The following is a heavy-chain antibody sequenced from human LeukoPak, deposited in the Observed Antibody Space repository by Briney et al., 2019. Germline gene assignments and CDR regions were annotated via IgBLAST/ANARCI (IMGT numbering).Heavy chain of an antibody. Sequence: SETLSLTCSVSGDSVRSGYWSWIRQPPRQGLEWIGYIYDSGITDYNSSLKRRLTISVDTSNNQFSLHLRSVTAAATAVYYCAGRGHRYSRDWGQGILVTVSS. V-gene: IGHV4-4*09. J-gene: IGHJ1*01. CDR1: GDSVRSGY. D-gene: IGHD2-15*01. CDR2: IYDSGIT. CDR3: AGRGHRYSRD.